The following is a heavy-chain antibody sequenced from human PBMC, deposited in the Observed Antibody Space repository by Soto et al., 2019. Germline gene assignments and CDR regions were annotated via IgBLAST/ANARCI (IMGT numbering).Heavy chain of an antibody. CDR2: IYDTGISGYTPST. CDR3: ARGEDAFFYYGLDV. CDR1: GGYITASY. V-gene: IGHV4-59*01. Sequence: SETLCLTCPVSGGYITASYWSWIRRPPGKGLEWIAYIYDTGISGYTPSTSYNPSLKSRVTMSVDTSKSQFSLKLTSVTAADTAVYYCARGEDAFFYYGLDVWGQGITVTVSS. J-gene: IGHJ6*02.